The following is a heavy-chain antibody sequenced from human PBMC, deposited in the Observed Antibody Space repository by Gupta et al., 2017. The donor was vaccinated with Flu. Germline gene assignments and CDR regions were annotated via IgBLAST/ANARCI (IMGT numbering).Heavy chain of an antibody. J-gene: IGHJ6*02. Sequence: QVQLVQSGAEVKKPGSSVKISCKASGGTFSSNAISWVRQAPGHGLEWMGGIIPKFETPNYAQKFQDRVTITADKSTSTAYMELSSLRSEDTAVYYCARDCDGTGTYYYYYFGMDVWGQGTTVTVSS. CDR2: IIPKFETP. D-gene: IGHD2-8*02. CDR1: GGTFSSNA. CDR3: ARDCDGTGTYYYYYFGMDV. V-gene: IGHV1-69*06.